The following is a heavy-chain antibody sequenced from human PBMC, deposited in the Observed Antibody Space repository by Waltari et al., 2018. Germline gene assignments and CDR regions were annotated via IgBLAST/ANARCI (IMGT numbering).Heavy chain of an antibody. D-gene: IGHD1-26*01. V-gene: IGHV4-34*01. CDR2: SNHSGST. J-gene: IGHJ6*03. CDR3: ARLIVGATKLYYYYYMDV. Sequence: QVQLQQWGAGLLKPSETLSLTCAVYGGSFSGYYWRWIRQPPGKGLEWIGESNHSGSTNYNPSLKSRITISVDTSKNQFSLKLSSVTAADTAVYYCARLIVGATKLYYYYYMDVWGKGTTVTVSS. CDR1: GGSFSGYY.